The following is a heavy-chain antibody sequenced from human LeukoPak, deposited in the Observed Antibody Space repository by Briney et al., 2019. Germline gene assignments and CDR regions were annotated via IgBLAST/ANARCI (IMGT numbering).Heavy chain of an antibody. J-gene: IGHJ3*02. V-gene: IGHV1-46*03. CDR2: INPSGGST. CDR3: ARVLDYYDSSGYYAFDI. Sequence: ASVKVSCKASGYTFTSYYMHWVRQASGQGLEWMGMINPSGGSTSYAQKFQGRVTMTRDTSTSTVYMELSSLRSEDTAVYYCARVLDYYDSSGYYAFDIWGQGTMVTVSS. D-gene: IGHD3-22*01. CDR1: GYTFTSYY.